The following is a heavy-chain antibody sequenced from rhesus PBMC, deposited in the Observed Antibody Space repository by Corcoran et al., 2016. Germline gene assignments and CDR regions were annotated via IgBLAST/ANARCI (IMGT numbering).Heavy chain of an antibody. CDR1: GGSVSRSNW. Sequence: QVQLQESGPGLVKPSETLSLTCAVPGGSVSRSNWWIWLRPPPGKGLEWIGYISGSRGSTYYNPSLKSRVTISTDTSKNQVSLKLSCVTAADTAVYYWAVAGTTWYFEFWGQGALVTVSS. D-gene: IGHD1-20*01. V-gene: IGHV4-65*01. CDR3: AVAGTTWYFEF. CDR2: ISGSRGST. J-gene: IGHJ1*01.